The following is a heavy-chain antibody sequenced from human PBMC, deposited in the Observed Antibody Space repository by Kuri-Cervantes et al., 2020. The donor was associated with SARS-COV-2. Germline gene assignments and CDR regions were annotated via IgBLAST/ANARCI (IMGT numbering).Heavy chain of an antibody. CDR3: ASERWELSWFDP. D-gene: IGHD1-26*01. V-gene: IGHV3-21*01. J-gene: IGHJ5*02. Sequence: LEWVSLMRSTNSYIKYAASVKGRLTISSDNARRSLCLQMNGLRAEDTAVYYCASERWELSWFDPWGQGTLVTVSS. CDR2: MRSTNSYI.